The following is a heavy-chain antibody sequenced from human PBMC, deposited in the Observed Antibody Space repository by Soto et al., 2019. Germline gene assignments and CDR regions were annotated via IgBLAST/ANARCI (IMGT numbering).Heavy chain of an antibody. CDR1: GFTFRTYG. CDR2: IWFDENNK. V-gene: IGHV3-33*01. J-gene: IGHJ4*02. CDR3: ARDCKKGSYLDL. Sequence: GGSLRLSCAGSGFTFRTYGFHWVRQAPGKGLEWVALIWFDENNKNYADSVKGRFTISRDNSQNTLYLQINSLRAEDTALYYCARDCKKGSYLDLWGQGTPVTVSS. D-gene: IGHD3-10*01.